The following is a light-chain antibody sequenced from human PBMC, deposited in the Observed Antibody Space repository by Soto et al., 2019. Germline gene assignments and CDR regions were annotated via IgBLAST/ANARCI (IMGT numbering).Light chain of an antibody. V-gene: IGKV1-12*01. J-gene: IGKJ4*01. CDR2: AAS. Sequence: DIQMTKSPSSVSAFVGDRVAITCRASHDIARWLAWYQQQPGKAPRLLIYAASSLQSGVPTRFSGSGSGTDFTLTITNLQPEDSAVYYCQQVKGFPLTFGGGTKVEIK. CDR1: HDIARW. CDR3: QQVKGFPLT.